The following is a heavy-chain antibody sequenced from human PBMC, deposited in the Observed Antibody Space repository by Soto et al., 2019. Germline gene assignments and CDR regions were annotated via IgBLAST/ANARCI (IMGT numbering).Heavy chain of an antibody. CDR2: MNPNSGNT. J-gene: IGHJ5*02. D-gene: IGHD3-10*01. Sequence: ASVKVSCKASGYTFTSYDINWVRQTTGQGLEWMGWMNPNSGNTGYAQKFQGRVTMTRNTSISTAYMELSSLRSEDTAVYYCANTRELLWFGESQSWFDPWGQGTLVTSPQ. CDR1: GYTFTSYD. V-gene: IGHV1-8*01. CDR3: ANTRELLWFGESQSWFDP.